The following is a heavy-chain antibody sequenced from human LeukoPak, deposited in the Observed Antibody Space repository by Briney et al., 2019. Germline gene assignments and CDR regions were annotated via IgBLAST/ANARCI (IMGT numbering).Heavy chain of an antibody. CDR1: GFTFNDYH. CDR3: ARWDAFDI. J-gene: IGHJ3*02. V-gene: IGHV3-48*04. CDR2: ISSSGDTI. Sequence: GGSLRLSCAASGFTFNDYHMNWVRQAPGKGLEWVSFISSSGDTIYYADSVKGRFTISRDNAKNSLYLQMNSLRVEDTAVYYCARWDAFDIWGQGTTVTVPS.